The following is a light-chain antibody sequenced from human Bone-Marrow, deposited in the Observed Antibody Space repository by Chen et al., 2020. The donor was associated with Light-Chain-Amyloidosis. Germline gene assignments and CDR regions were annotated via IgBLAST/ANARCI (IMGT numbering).Light chain of an antibody. CDR1: DLPTKY. Sequence: SYELTQPPSVSVSPGQTARITCSGDDLPTKYAYWYQQKPGQAPVLVIHRDTERPSGTSERFSGSSSGTTATLTVMGVQAEDEADYHCQSADSSGTYEVIFGGGTKLTVL. CDR2: RDT. J-gene: IGLJ2*01. V-gene: IGLV3-25*03. CDR3: QSADSSGTYEVI.